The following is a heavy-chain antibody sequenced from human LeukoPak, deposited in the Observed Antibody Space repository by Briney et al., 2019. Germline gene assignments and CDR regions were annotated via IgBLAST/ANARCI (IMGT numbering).Heavy chain of an antibody. CDR2: TYTSGST. Sequence: ASETLSLTCTVSGDSISNYYWSWIRQPAGKGLEWIGRTYTSGSTNYNPSLRSRVTMPVDTSKNQFSLRLSSVTSADTAVYYCAGDSRSVAGLDYWGQGTLVTVSS. CDR3: AGDSRSVAGLDY. V-gene: IGHV4-4*07. J-gene: IGHJ4*02. D-gene: IGHD6-19*01. CDR1: GDSISNYY.